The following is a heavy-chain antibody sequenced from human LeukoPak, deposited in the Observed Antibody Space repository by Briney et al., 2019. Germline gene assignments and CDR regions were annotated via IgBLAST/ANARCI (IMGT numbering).Heavy chain of an antibody. Sequence: GGSLRLSCAASGFTFSSYAMSWVRQAPGKGLEWVSSSGDNTRYADSVKGRFTNSRDNSKNTLDLQMNGLRAEDTAVYYCAKSWRYYDSSNYYAFDIWGQGTMVTVSS. CDR1: GFTFSSYA. CDR2: SGDNT. CDR3: AKSWRYYDSSNYYAFDI. J-gene: IGHJ3*02. V-gene: IGHV3-23*01. D-gene: IGHD3-22*01.